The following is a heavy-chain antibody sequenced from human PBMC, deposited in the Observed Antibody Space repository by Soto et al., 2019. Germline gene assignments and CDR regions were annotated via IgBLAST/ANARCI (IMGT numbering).Heavy chain of an antibody. CDR1: GYSLSTSGVG. CDR3: AHRPSYCSGGSCYSGFDY. D-gene: IGHD2-15*01. Sequence: HITLKESGPTLVKPTQTLTLTWTFSGYSLSTSGVGVGWIRQPPGKALEWLALIYWDDDKRYSPSLKSRLTITKDTSKNQVVLTMTNMDPVDTATYNCAHRPSYCSGGSCYSGFDYWGQGTLVTVSS. J-gene: IGHJ4*02. CDR2: IYWDDDK. V-gene: IGHV2-5*02.